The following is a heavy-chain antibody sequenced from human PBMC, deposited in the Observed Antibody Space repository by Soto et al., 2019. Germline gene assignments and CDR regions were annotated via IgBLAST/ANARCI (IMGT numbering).Heavy chain of an antibody. CDR1: GFTFSSYC. D-gene: IGHD3-3*01. Sequence: WGSLRLSCAASGFTFSSYCMHWVRQAPGKGLEWVAVIWYDGSNKYYADSVKGRLTISRDNSKNTLYLQMNSLRAEDTAVYYCARDRSGYFDYWGQGTLVTFSS. CDR3: ARDRSGYFDY. CDR2: IWYDGSNK. J-gene: IGHJ4*02. V-gene: IGHV3-33*01.